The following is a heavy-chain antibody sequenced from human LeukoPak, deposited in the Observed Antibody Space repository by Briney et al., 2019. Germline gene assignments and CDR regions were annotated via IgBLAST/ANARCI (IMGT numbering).Heavy chain of an antibody. J-gene: IGHJ5*02. CDR2: ISSSSRYI. V-gene: IGHV3-21*01. Sequence: GGSLRLSCSASGFTFSTYSMNWVRQAPGKGLEWVSSISSSSRYIYYADSVEGRFTISRDNAKNSLYLQMNSLRAEDTAVYYCARRFIMVRGVIKNWFDPWGQGTLVTVSS. CDR1: GFTFSTYS. CDR3: ARRFIMVRGVIKNWFDP. D-gene: IGHD3-10*01.